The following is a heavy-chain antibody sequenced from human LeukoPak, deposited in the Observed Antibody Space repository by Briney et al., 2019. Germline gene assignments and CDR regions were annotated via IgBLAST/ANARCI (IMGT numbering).Heavy chain of an antibody. V-gene: IGHV1-18*04. D-gene: IGHD3-16*02. Sequence: ASVKVSCKASGYTFTNYYIHWMRQAPGQELEWMGWISAYNGNTNYAQKLQGRVTMTTDTSTSTAYMELRSLRSDDTAVYYCARDPYYDYVWGSYRSLYYYYGMDVRGQGTTVTVSS. CDR1: GYTFTNYY. CDR3: ARDPYYDYVWGSYRSLYYYYGMDV. CDR2: ISAYNGNT. J-gene: IGHJ6*02.